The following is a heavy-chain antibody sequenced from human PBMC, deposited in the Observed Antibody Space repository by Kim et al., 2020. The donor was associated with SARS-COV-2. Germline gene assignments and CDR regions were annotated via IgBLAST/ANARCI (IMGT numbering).Heavy chain of an antibody. J-gene: IGHJ6*02. CDR3: ARGATPDYYYGMDV. Sequence: NPSPRSRVTIAVDRSKNQFSLKLSSVTAADTAVYYCARGATPDYYYGMDVWGQGTTVTVSS. D-gene: IGHD2-15*01. V-gene: IGHV4-30-2*01.